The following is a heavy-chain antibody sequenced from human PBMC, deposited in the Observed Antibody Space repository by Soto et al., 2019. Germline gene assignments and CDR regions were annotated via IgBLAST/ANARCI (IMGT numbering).Heavy chain of an antibody. D-gene: IGHD6-13*01. CDR1: GGSISSYY. J-gene: IGHJ4*02. CDR2: IYYSGST. CDR3: ARYNAASGTYYFDY. V-gene: IGHV4-59*12. Sequence: SETLSLTCSVSGGSISSYYWSWIRQPPGKGLEWIGYIYYSGSTNYNPSLKSRVTISVDNSKNQFSLNLNSVTAADTAVYYCARYNAASGTYYFDYWGQGTQVTVSS.